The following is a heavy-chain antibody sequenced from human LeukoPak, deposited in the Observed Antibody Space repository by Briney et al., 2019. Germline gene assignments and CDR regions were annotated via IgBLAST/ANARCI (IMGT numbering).Heavy chain of an antibody. CDR3: AGIRGYYDSSGYYIAEYFQH. Sequence: SETLSLTCTVSGGSISSYYWSWIRQPPGKGLEWIGYIYYSGSTNYNPSLKSRVTISVDTSKNQFSLKLSSVTAADTAVYYCAGIRGYYDSSGYYIAEYFQHWGQGTLVTVSS. CDR2: IYYSGST. J-gene: IGHJ1*01. V-gene: IGHV4-59*08. D-gene: IGHD3-22*01. CDR1: GGSISSYY.